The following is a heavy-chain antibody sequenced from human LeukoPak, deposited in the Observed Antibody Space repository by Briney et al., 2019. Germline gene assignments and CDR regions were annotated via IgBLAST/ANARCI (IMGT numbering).Heavy chain of an antibody. J-gene: IGHJ4*02. CDR3: AKDGWNDIPDY. CDR1: GFTFSSYA. D-gene: IGHD1-1*01. V-gene: IGHV3-23*01. CDR2: IVGSGGIT. Sequence: RGSLRLPCAASGFTFSSYAMSWVRQTPGKGLEWVSGIVGSGGITYYADSVKGRFTISRDNSKKTLYLQMNSLRAEDTAVYYCAKDGWNDIPDYWGQGTLVTVSS.